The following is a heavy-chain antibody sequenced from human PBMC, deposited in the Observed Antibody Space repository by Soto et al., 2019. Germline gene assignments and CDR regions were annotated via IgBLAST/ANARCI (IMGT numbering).Heavy chain of an antibody. CDR2: IYYSGST. CDR1: GGSISSYY. CDR3: ARVMEYGDYLDY. J-gene: IGHJ4*02. Sequence: SETLSLTCTVSGGSISSYYWSWIRQPPGKGLEWIGYIYYSGSTNYNPSLKSRVTISVDTSKNQFSLKLSSVTAADTAVYYCARVMEYGDYLDYWGQGTLVTVSS. D-gene: IGHD4-17*01. V-gene: IGHV4-59*01.